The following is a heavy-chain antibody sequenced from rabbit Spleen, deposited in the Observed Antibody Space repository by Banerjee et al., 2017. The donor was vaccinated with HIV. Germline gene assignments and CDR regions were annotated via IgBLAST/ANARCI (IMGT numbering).Heavy chain of an antibody. CDR1: GFSFSSYW. Sequence: QSLEESGGDLVKPGTSLTLTCTASGFSFSSYWMSWVRQAPGSGLEWIGYIDPIFHITTYANWVNGRFSISRENTQNTVYLQLNSLTAADTATYFCVREVAARFNLWGPGTLVTVS. CDR3: VREVAARFNL. J-gene: IGHJ4*01. CDR2: IDPIFHIT. D-gene: IGHD4-1*01. V-gene: IGHV1S7*01.